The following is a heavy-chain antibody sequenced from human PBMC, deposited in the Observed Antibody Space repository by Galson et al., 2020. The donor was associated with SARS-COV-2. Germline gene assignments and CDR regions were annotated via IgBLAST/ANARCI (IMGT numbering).Heavy chain of an antibody. CDR1: GFTFSSYG. CDR2: IWYDGSNK. Sequence: GGSLRLSCAASGFTFSSYGMHWVRQAPGKGLEWVAVIWYDGSNKYYADSVKGRFTISRDNSKNTLYLQMNSLRAEDTAVYYCAREIWFGAGFDYWGQGTLVTVSS. J-gene: IGHJ4*02. D-gene: IGHD3-10*01. V-gene: IGHV3-33*01. CDR3: AREIWFGAGFDY.